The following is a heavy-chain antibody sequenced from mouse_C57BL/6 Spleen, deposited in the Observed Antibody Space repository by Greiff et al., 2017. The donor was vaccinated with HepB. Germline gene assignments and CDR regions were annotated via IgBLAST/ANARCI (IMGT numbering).Heavy chain of an antibody. V-gene: IGHV1-43*01. J-gene: IGHJ1*03. Sequence: EVKLVESGPELVKPGASVKISCKASGYSFTGYYMHWVKQSSEKSLEWIGEINPSTGGTSYNQKFKGKATLTVDKSSSTAYMQLKSLTSEDSAVYYCARRTYGTRGYFDVWGTGTTVTVSS. CDR1: GYSFTGYY. CDR3: ARRTYGTRGYFDV. D-gene: IGHD1-1*01. CDR2: INPSTGGT.